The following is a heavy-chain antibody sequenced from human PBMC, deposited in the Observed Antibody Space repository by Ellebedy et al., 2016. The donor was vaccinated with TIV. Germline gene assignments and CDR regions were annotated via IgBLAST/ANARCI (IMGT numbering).Heavy chain of an antibody. J-gene: IGHJ6*02. CDR3: ARHGSSSPFYYYAMDV. CDR2: IDPSDSYT. D-gene: IGHD6-6*01. CDR1: GYSFTSYW. V-gene: IGHV5-10-1*01. Sequence: GESLKISCKGSGYSFTSYWISWVRQVPGKGLEWMGRIDPSDSYTNYSPSFQGHVTISADKSISTAYLQWSSLKASDTAMYYCARHGSSSPFYYYAMDVWGHGTTVTVSS.